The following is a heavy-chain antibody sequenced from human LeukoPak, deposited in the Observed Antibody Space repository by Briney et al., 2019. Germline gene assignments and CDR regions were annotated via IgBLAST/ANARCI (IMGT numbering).Heavy chain of an antibody. CDR1: GGTFSSYA. Sequence: ASVTVSCKASGGTFSSYAISWVRQAPGQGLEWMGGIIPIFGTANYAQKFQGRVTITTDESTSTAYMELSSLRSEDTAVYYCARGGSRSGPRVPAHDYYYYYYMDVWGKGPRSPSP. V-gene: IGHV1-69*05. D-gene: IGHD1-26*01. CDR2: IIPIFGTA. J-gene: IGHJ6*03. CDR3: ARGGSRSGPRVPAHDYYYYYYMDV.